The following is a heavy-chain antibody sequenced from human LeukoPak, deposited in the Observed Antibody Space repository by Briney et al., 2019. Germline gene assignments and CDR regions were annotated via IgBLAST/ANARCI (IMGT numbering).Heavy chain of an antibody. D-gene: IGHD3-22*01. CDR1: GGTFSSYA. J-gene: IGHJ3*02. CDR2: IIPILGIA. V-gene: IGHV1-69*04. Sequence: GSSVKLSCTASGGTFSSYAISWVRQAPGQGHEWMGRIIPILGIANYAQKFQGRLTITADKSTSTAYMELSSLRSEDTAVYYCARGAMIVVSAFDIWGQGTMVTVSS. CDR3: ARGAMIVVSAFDI.